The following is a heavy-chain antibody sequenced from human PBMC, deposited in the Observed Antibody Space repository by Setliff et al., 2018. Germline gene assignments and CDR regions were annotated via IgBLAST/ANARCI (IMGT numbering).Heavy chain of an antibody. CDR2: ISPGDSDI. CDR1: GYSFPSYW. V-gene: IGHV5-51*01. CDR3: ARAGWYNWFDP. D-gene: IGHD2-15*01. Sequence: GESLKISCKGSGYSFPSYWIGWVRQKPGKGLEWMGIISPGDSDIRYSPSFQGQVTISADRSINTAYLQWSSLKASDTAMYYCARAGWYNWFDPWGQGTLVTVSS. J-gene: IGHJ5*02.